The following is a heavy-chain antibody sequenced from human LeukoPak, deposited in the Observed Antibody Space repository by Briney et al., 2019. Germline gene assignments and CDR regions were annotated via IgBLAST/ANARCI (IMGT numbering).Heavy chain of an antibody. V-gene: IGHV3-48*01. CDR2: ISSSSRTI. J-gene: IGHJ6*02. CDR1: GFTFSTYD. Sequence: GGSLRLSCAASGFTFSTYDMNWVRQAPGKGLEWVSYISSSSRTISYADSVKGRFTISRDNAKNSPYLQMNSLRAEDTAVYYCARLRYYAMDVWGQGTTVTASS. CDR3: ARLRYYAMDV.